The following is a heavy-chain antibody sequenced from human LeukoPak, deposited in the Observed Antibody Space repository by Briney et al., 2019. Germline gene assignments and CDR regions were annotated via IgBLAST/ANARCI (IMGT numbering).Heavy chain of an antibody. CDR1: GFTFSSYS. CDR2: ISSSSSYI. D-gene: IGHD6-13*01. J-gene: IGHJ4*02. CDR3: ARGYSSSWLVPFDY. Sequence: KPGGSLRLSCAASGFTFSSYSMNWVRQAPGKGLEWVSSISSSSSYIYYADSVKGRFTISRDNAKNSLYLQMDSLRAEDTAVYYCARGYSSSWLVPFDYWGQGTLVTVSS. V-gene: IGHV3-21*01.